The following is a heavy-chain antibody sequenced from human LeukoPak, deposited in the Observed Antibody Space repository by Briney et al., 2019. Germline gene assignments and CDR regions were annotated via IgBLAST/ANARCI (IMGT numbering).Heavy chain of an antibody. V-gene: IGHV3-30-3*01. CDR2: ISYDGSNK. Sequence: GGSLRLSCAASGFIFSSYAMHWVRQASGEGLEGVAVISYDGSNKYYADSVKGRFTISRDNSKNTLYLQMNSLRGEDTAVYYCARTSSRYGGYTDLFDYWGQGTLVTVSS. J-gene: IGHJ4*02. CDR1: GFIFSSYA. D-gene: IGHD5-12*01. CDR3: ARTSSRYGGYTDLFDY.